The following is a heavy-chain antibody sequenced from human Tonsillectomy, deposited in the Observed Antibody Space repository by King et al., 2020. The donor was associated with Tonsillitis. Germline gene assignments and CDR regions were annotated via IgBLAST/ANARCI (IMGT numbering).Heavy chain of an antibody. CDR3: AKTSRYGSGSHHRFLDY. D-gene: IGHD3-10*01. CDR1: GFTFSSYA. Sequence: VQLVESGGGLVQPGGSLRLSCAASGFTFSSYAMSWVRQAPGKGLEWVSAISGSGGSTYYADSVKGRFTISRDNSKNTLYLQMNSLRAEDTAVYYCAKTSRYGSGSHHRFLDYWGQGTLVTVSS. CDR2: ISGSGGST. J-gene: IGHJ4*02. V-gene: IGHV3-23*04.